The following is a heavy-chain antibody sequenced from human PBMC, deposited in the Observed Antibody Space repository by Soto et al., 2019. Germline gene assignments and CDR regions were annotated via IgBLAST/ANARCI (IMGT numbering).Heavy chain of an antibody. CDR1: GLTFNSYA. V-gene: IGHV3-23*01. D-gene: IGHD2-21*02. Sequence: EVQLLESGGGLVQPGGSLRLSCAASGLTFNSYAMTWVRQAPGRGLEWVSGVDGSGFTSYHADSVKGRFTISRDNSKNTLYLQMNSLRAGDTAVYYCAKALGLYCGGDCFDAFDVWGQGAMVSVSS. CDR3: AKALGLYCGGDCFDAFDV. J-gene: IGHJ3*01. CDR2: VDGSGFTS.